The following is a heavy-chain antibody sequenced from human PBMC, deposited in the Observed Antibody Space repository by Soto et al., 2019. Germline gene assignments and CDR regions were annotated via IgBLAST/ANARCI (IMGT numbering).Heavy chain of an antibody. J-gene: IGHJ5*02. CDR2: IYDGGST. CDR3: ARGGASSKWLDP. Sequence: PSETLSLTCTVSGDSVNTYFWSWIRQPPGQRPELIGFIYDGGSTKYNPSFKSRVTISLDTSKNQFFLQLSSVTAADTAVYYCARGGASSKWLDPWGQGTLVTVSS. V-gene: IGHV4-59*02. CDR1: GDSVNTYF. D-gene: IGHD3-10*01.